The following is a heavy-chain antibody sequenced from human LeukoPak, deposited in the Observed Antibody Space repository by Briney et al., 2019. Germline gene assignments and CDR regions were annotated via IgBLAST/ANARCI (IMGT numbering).Heavy chain of an antibody. CDR3: ARVYCSGGSCYLDY. CDR1: GGSISSYY. CDR2: IYYSGST. D-gene: IGHD2-15*01. V-gene: IGHV4-59*01. Sequence: SETLSLTCTVSGGSISSYYWSWIRQPPGKGLEWIGYIYYSGSTNYNPSLKSRVTISIDTSKNQFSLKLSSVTAADTAVYYCARVYCSGGSCYLDYWGQGTLVTVSS. J-gene: IGHJ4*02.